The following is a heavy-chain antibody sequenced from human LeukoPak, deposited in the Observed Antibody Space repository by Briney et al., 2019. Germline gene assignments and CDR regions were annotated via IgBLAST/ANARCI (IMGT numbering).Heavy chain of an antibody. CDR3: ARWNDGWAFDY. CDR2: IKEDGTEE. CDR1: GFTFSSSW. D-gene: IGHD1-1*01. J-gene: IGHJ4*02. Sequence: PGGSLRLSCAASGFTFSSSWMTWVRQAPGKGPEWVAHIKEDGTEEYYVDSVKGRFTISRDNAKNSLYLQMNSLRAEDTAVYYCARWNDGWAFDYWGQGTLVSVSS. V-gene: IGHV3-7*05.